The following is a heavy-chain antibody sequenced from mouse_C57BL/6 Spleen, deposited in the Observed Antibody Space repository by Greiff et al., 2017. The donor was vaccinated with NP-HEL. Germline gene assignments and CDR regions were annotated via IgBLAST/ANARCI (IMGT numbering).Heavy chain of an antibody. CDR3: ASITEGFAY. Sequence: EVQGVESGGDLVKPGGSLKLSCAASGFTFSSYGMSWVRQTPDKRLEWVATISSGGSYTYYLDSVKGRFTISRDNAKNTLYLQMSSLKSEDTAMYYCASITEGFAYWGQGTLVTVSA. J-gene: IGHJ3*01. CDR1: GFTFSSYG. V-gene: IGHV5-6*01. D-gene: IGHD1-2*01. CDR2: ISSGGSYT.